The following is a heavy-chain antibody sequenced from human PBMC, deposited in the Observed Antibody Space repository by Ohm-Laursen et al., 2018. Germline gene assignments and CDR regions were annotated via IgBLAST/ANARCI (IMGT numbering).Heavy chain of an antibody. D-gene: IGHD2-21*02. CDR1: GFTFSNYG. V-gene: IGHV3-23*01. CDR3: AKRRVTGTLGDAFDI. J-gene: IGHJ3*02. CDR2: IISSGTTT. Sequence: GSLRLSCTASGFTFSNYGMTWVRQAPGKGLEWVSSIISSGTTTYYADSVKGRFTTSRGNSKNTLYLQMNSLRAEDTAIYYCAKRRVTGTLGDAFDIWGQGTMVTVSS.